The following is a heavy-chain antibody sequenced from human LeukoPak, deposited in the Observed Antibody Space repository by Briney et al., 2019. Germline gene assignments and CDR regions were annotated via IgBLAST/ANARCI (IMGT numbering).Heavy chain of an antibody. Sequence: SETLSLTCDVSGGSIDSTNWWNWVRQPPGKGLEWIGEIHHDGRINYNPSLKSRVTLSVDKSKNQFSLRLNSVTAADTAMYYCARSHDHLWGNYPDHWGQGTLVTVSS. D-gene: IGHD3-16*02. CDR1: GGSIDSTNW. J-gene: IGHJ4*02. V-gene: IGHV4/OR15-8*01. CDR2: IHHDGRI. CDR3: ARSHDHLWGNYPDH.